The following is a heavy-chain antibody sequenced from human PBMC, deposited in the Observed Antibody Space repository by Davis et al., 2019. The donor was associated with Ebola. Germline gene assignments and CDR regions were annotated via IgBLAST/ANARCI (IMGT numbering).Heavy chain of an antibody. D-gene: IGHD3-22*01. J-gene: IGHJ4*02. CDR3: ARILPYFYDSSGYYYVGSFDY. CDR2: ISAYNVNT. V-gene: IGHV1-18*01. Sequence: ASVQVSCKASGYTFTSYGISWVRQAPGQGLEWMGWISAYNVNTNYAQKFQGRVTMTTDTSTSTAYMELRSLRSDDTAVYYCARILPYFYDSSGYYYVGSFDYWGQGTLVTVSS. CDR1: GYTFTSYG.